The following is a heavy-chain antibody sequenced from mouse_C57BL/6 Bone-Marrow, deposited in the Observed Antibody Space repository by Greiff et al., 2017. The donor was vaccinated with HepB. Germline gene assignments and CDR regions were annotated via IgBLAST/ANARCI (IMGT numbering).Heavy chain of an antibody. Sequence: QVQLQQPGAELVKPGASVKLSCKASGYTFTSYWMHWVKQRPGQGLEWIGMIHPNSGSTNYNEKFKSKATLTVDKSSSTAYMQLSSLTSEDSAVYYCARWGLRRRRFAYWGQGTLVTVSA. V-gene: IGHV1-64*01. D-gene: IGHD2-4*01. CDR2: IHPNSGST. CDR1: GYTFTSYW. J-gene: IGHJ3*01. CDR3: ARWGLRRRRFAY.